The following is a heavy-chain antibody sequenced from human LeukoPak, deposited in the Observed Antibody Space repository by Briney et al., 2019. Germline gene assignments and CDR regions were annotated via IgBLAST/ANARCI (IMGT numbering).Heavy chain of an antibody. J-gene: IGHJ3*02. CDR2: IYYSGST. D-gene: IGHD3-22*01. Sequence: SETLSLTCTVSGGSISSYYWSWIRQPPGKGLEWIGYIYYSGSTNYNPSLKSRVTMSVDTSKNQFSLKLSSVTAADTAVYYCARDYYDSSGYYGDAFDIWGQGTMVTVSS. CDR1: GGSISSYY. CDR3: ARDYYDSSGYYGDAFDI. V-gene: IGHV4-59*12.